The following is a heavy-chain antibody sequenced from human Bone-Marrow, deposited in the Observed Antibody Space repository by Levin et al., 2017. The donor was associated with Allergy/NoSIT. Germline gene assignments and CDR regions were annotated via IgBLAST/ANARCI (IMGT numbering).Heavy chain of an antibody. J-gene: IGHJ4*02. V-gene: IGHV4-59*01. Sequence: GSLRLSCTVSGGSISSYYWSWIRQPPGKGLEWIGYIYYSGSTNYNPSLKSRVTISVDTSKNQFSLKLSSVTAADTAVYYCARDSRARPFDYWGQGTLVTVSS. CDR2: IYYSGST. CDR1: GGSISSYY. CDR3: ARDSRARPFDY. D-gene: IGHD6-6*01.